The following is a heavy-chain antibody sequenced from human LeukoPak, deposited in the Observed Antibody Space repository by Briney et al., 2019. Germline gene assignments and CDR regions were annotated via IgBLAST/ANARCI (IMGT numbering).Heavy chain of an antibody. CDR3: ARGNYYGQDY. V-gene: IGHV3-74*01. D-gene: IGHD3-10*01. CDR2: INSDGSTT. CDR1: GFTFSSYW. J-gene: IGHJ4*02. Sequence: GGSLRLSYGASGFTFSSYWMPWVRQAPGKGLVWISRINSDGSTTSYADSVKGRLTISRDNAKNTLYLQMNSLRAEDTAVYYCARGNYYGQDYWGQGTLVTVSS.